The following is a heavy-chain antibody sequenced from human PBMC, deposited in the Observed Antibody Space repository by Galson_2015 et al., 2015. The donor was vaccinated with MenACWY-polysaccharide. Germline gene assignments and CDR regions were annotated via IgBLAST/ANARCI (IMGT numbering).Heavy chain of an antibody. CDR2: IYWDNDK. Sequence: PALVKPTQPLTLTCSFSGFSLNTRGVGVGWIRQPPGKALEWLALIYWDNDKRHSPSLKTRLTITKDTSKNQVFLAMTNGDPVDTATYYCAHGQYYYGTSSFSYYVDGWGPGSLVTVSS. V-gene: IGHV2-5*02. CDR3: AHGQYYYGTSSFSYYVDG. CDR1: GFSLNTRGVG. D-gene: IGHD3-10*01. J-gene: IGHJ4*01.